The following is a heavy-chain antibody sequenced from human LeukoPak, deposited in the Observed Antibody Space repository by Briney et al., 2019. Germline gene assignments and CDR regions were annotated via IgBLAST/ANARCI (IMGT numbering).Heavy chain of an antibody. CDR1: GYTFTSYG. CDR3: ARARTATYSILGLDATLYYIMDV. CDR2: ISAYNGNT. V-gene: IGHV1-18*01. J-gene: IGHJ6*03. Sequence: ASVKVSCKTSGYTFTSYGISWVRQAPGQGLEWMGWISAYNGNTNYAQKFQGRVTMTRDTSISTAYMEMSSLKSDDRAVYYCARARTATYSILGLDATLYYIMDVWGKGTTVTVSS. D-gene: IGHD3/OR15-3a*01.